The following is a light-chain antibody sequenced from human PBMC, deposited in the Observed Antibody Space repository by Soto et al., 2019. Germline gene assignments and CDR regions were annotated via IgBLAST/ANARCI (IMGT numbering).Light chain of an antibody. CDR1: QSVSSW. CDR3: QQFSSYSRT. Sequence: DIQMTQSPSTLSAYVGDRVTITCRASQSVSSWLAWYRQKPGRAPKLLIYSVSNLDSGVPSRFSGSGSGTEFTLTISSLQPDDFATYYCQQFSSYSRTFGQGTKVEMK. CDR2: SVS. J-gene: IGKJ1*01. V-gene: IGKV1-5*01.